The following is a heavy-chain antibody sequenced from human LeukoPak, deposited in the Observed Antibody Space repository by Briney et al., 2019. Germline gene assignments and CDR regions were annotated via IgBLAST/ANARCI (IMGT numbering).Heavy chain of an antibody. CDR2: ISGSGGST. V-gene: IGHV3-23*01. CDR3: AKDRGSYYYDSSGYW. CDR1: GFTFSSYA. J-gene: IGHJ4*02. D-gene: IGHD3-22*01. Sequence: GGSLRLSCAASGFTFSSYAMSWVRQDPGKGLEWVSAISGSGGSTYYADSVKGRFTISRDNSKNTLYLQMNSLRAEDTAVYYCAKDRGSYYYDSSGYWWGQGTLVTVSS.